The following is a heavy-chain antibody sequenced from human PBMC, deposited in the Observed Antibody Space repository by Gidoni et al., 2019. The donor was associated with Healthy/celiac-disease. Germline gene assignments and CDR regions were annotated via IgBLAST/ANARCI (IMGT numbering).Heavy chain of an antibody. J-gene: IGHJ2*01. D-gene: IGHD5-18*01. CDR3: AKDNGSWPLWSNWYFDL. Sequence: EVQLVESGGGLVQPGRSLRLSCAASGFTFDDYAMHWVRQAPGKGLEWVSGISWNSGSIGYADSVKGRFTISRDNAKNSLYLQMNSLRAEDTALYYCAKDNGSWPLWSNWYFDLWGRGTLVTVSS. CDR1: GFTFDDYA. CDR2: ISWNSGSI. V-gene: IGHV3-9*01.